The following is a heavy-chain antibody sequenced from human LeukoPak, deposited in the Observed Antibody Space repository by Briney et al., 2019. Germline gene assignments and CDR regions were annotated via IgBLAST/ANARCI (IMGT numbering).Heavy chain of an antibody. CDR1: GYTFTSYG. Sequence: ASVKVSCKASGYTFTSYGISWVRQAPGQGLEWMGWISAYNGNTNYAQMLQGRVTMTTDTSTSTAYMELRSLRSDDTAVYYCAREYGDTNYYYYGMDVWGQGTTVTVSS. CDR3: AREYGDTNYYYYGMDV. J-gene: IGHJ6*02. D-gene: IGHD4-17*01. CDR2: ISAYNGNT. V-gene: IGHV1-18*01.